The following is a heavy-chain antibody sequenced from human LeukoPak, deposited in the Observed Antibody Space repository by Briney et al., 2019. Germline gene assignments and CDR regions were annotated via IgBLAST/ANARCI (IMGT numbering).Heavy chain of an antibody. CDR3: AGGFQGPEAITMVRGRGDNNWFDP. V-gene: IGHV4-39*01. Sequence: SETLSLTCNVSGGSISSSSYYWGWIRQPPGKGLEWIGSIYYSGSTYYTPSLKSRVTISVDTSKNQFSLKLSSVTAADTAVYYCAGGFQGPEAITMVRGRGDNNWFDPWGQGTLVTVSS. CDR1: GGSISSSSYY. CDR2: IYYSGST. D-gene: IGHD3-10*01. J-gene: IGHJ5*02.